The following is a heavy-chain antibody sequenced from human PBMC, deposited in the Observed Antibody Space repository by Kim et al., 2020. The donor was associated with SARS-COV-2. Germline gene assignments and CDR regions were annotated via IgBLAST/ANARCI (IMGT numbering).Heavy chain of an antibody. CDR1: GGSISSYY. CDR2: IYYSGST. CDR3: ARYDLDLYSYGIKVFDY. J-gene: IGHJ4*02. D-gene: IGHD5-18*01. Sequence: SETLSLTCTVSGGSISSYYWSWIRQPPGKGLEWIGYIYYSGSTNYNPSLKSRVTISVDTSKNQFSLKLSSVTAADTAVYYCARYDLDLYSYGIKVFDYWGQGTLVTVSS. V-gene: IGHV4-59*01.